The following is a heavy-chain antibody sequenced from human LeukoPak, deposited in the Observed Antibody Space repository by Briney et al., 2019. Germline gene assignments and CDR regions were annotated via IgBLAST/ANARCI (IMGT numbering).Heavy chain of an antibody. CDR1: GYTFTGYY. Sequence: ASVKVSCKASGYTFTGYYMHWVRQAPGQGLEWMGWINPSSGGTNYAQKFQGRVTMTRDTSISTAYMELSRLRSDDTAVYYCARTGVIGKRHFDYWGQGTLVTVSS. V-gene: IGHV1-2*02. D-gene: IGHD7-27*01. CDR3: ARTGVIGKRHFDY. CDR2: INPSSGGT. J-gene: IGHJ4*02.